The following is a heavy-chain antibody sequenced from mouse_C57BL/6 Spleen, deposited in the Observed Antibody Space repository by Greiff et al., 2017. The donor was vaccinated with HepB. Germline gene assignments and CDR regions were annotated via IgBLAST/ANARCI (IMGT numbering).Heavy chain of an antibody. J-gene: IGHJ1*03. CDR2: IHPNSGST. CDR1: GYTFTSYW. CDR3: ARGEDWYFDV. Sequence: QVQLKESGAELVKPGASVKLSCKASGYTFTSYWMHWVKQRPGQGLEWIGMIHPNSGSTNYNEKFKSKATLTVDKSSSTAYMQLSSLTSEDSAVYYCARGEDWYFDVWGTGTTVTVSS. V-gene: IGHV1-64*01.